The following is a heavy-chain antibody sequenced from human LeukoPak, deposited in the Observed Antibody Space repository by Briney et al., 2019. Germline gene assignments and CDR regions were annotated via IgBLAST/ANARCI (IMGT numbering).Heavy chain of an antibody. V-gene: IGHV3-21*01. CDR2: ISSSSSYI. J-gene: IGHJ4*02. Sequence: GGSLRLSCAASGFTVSSNYMNWVRQAPGKGLEWVSSISSSSSYIYYADSVKGRFTISRDNAKNSLYLQMNSLRAEDTAVYYCARALWSEGFFDYWGQGTLVTVSS. CDR1: GFTVSSNY. CDR3: ARALWSEGFFDY. D-gene: IGHD5-18*01.